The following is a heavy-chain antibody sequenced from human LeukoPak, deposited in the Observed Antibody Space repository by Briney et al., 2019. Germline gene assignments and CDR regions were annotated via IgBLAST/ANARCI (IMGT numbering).Heavy chain of an antibody. CDR2: IYHSGGT. CDR3: ARVETPGIAAAAFDY. J-gene: IGHJ4*02. D-gene: IGHD6-13*01. Sequence: SETLSLTCAVSGGSISSSNWWSWVRQPPGKGLEWIGEIYHSGGTNYNPSLKSRVTISVDKSKNQFSLKLSSVTAADTAVYYCARVETPGIAAAAFDYWGQGTLVTVSS. V-gene: IGHV4-4*02. CDR1: GGSISSSNW.